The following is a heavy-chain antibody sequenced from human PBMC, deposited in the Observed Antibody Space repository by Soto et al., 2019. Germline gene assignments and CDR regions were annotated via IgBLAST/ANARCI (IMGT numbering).Heavy chain of an antibody. CDR3: ARVPMKWSGSMPRPKAYGMDV. Sequence: ASVKVSCKASGYTFTSYGISWVRQAPGQGLEWMGCISSYNGNTDYVENFQGRVTMTTDTSKSTACMELRSLRSDDTAVYYCARVPMKWSGSMPRPKAYGMDVLG. D-gene: IGHD3-3*01. CDR2: ISSYNGNT. J-gene: IGHJ6*02. CDR1: GYTFTSYG. V-gene: IGHV1-18*04.